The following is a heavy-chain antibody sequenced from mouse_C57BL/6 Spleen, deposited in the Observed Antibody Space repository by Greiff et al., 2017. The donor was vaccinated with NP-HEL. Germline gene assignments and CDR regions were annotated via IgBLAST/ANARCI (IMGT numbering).Heavy chain of an antibody. CDR1: GYTFTDYY. CDR3: AYYGYDAWFAY. D-gene: IGHD2-2*01. Sequence: VQLQQSGPELVKPGASVKISCKASGYTFTDYYMNWVEQSHGKSLEWIGDINPNNGGTSYNQKFKGKATLTVDKSSSTAYMELRSLTSEDSAVYYCAYYGYDAWFAYWGKGTLVTVSA. CDR2: INPNNGGT. V-gene: IGHV1-26*01. J-gene: IGHJ3*01.